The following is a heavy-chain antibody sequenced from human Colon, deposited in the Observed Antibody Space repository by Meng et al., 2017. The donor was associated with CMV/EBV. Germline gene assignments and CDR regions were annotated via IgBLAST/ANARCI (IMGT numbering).Heavy chain of an antibody. CDR2: ISPTSTDI. Sequence: GGSLRLSCVGSEVTFKTYNIHWVRQAPGKGLEWVSSISPTSTDIYHAVSVKGRFTVSRDNAQNSVYLQMNSLRAEDTAVYYCARDPKVLDTTLATGFWGQGTLVTVSS. V-gene: IGHV3-21*01. CDR3: ARDPKVLDTTLATGF. CDR1: EVTFKTYN. J-gene: IGHJ4*02. D-gene: IGHD5-18*01.